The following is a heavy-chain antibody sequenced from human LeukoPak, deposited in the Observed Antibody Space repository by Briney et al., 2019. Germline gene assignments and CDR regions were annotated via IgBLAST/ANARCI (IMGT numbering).Heavy chain of an antibody. CDR1: GGTFSSYA. CDR3: ARQPDKNYDISLYYFDY. D-gene: IGHD3-9*01. V-gene: IGHV1-69*01. CDR2: IITIFGIA. Sequence: SVKVSCKASGGTFSSYAISWVRQAPGQGLEWMGGIITIFGIANYAQKFQGRVTITADESTSTAYMELSSLRSEDTAVYYCARQPDKNYDISLYYFDYWGQGTLVTVS. J-gene: IGHJ4*02.